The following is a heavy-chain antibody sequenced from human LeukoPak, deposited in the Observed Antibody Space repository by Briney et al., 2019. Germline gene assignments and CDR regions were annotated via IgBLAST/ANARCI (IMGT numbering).Heavy chain of an antibody. CDR1: GFTVSSNY. J-gene: IGHJ4*02. D-gene: IGHD2-2*01. CDR2: IYSGGST. Sequence: PGGSLRLSCAASGFTVSSNYMSWVRQAPGKGLEWVSVIYSGGSTYYADSVKGRFTISRDNSKNTLYLQMNSLRAEDTAVYYCARGIVVPAAPFVYWGQGTLVTVSS. CDR3: ARGIVVPAAPFVY. V-gene: IGHV3-66*01.